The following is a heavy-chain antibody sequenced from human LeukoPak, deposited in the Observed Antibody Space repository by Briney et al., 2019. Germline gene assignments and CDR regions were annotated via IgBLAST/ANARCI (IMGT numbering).Heavy chain of an antibody. CDR2: IYYSGST. D-gene: IGHD5-18*01. V-gene: IGHV4-59*01. J-gene: IGHJ5*02. CDR3: ARDPMDTAMATS. CDR1: GGSISSYY. Sequence: SETLSLTCTVSGGSISSYYWSWIRQPQGKGLEWIGYIYYSGSTNYNPSLKSRVTISVDTSKNQFSLKLSSVTAADTAVYYCARDPMDTAMATSWGQGTLVTVSS.